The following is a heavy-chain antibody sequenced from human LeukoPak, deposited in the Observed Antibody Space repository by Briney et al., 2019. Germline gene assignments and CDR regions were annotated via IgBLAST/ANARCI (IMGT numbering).Heavy chain of an antibody. Sequence: GGSLRLSCAASGFTFSNAWMSWVRQAPGKGLEWVGRIKSKTDGGTTDYAAPVKGRFTISRDDSKNTLYLQMNSLKTEDTAVYYCAKIFGVVPLGFDYWGQGTLVTVSS. V-gene: IGHV3-15*01. J-gene: IGHJ4*02. D-gene: IGHD3-3*01. CDR1: GFTFSNAW. CDR3: AKIFGVVPLGFDY. CDR2: IKSKTDGGTT.